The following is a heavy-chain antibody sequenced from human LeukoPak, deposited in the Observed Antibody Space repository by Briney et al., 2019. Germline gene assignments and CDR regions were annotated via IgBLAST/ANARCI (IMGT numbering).Heavy chain of an antibody. Sequence: ASVKVSCKASGYTFTSYGISWVRQAPGQGLEWMGWISAYNGNTNYAQKLQGRVTMTTDTSTSTAYMELRSLRSDDTAVYYCARDPRPYYYDSSDVWFDPWGQGTLVTVSS. V-gene: IGHV1-18*01. CDR1: GYTFTSYG. J-gene: IGHJ5*02. CDR2: ISAYNGNT. CDR3: ARDPRPYYYDSSDVWFDP. D-gene: IGHD3-22*01.